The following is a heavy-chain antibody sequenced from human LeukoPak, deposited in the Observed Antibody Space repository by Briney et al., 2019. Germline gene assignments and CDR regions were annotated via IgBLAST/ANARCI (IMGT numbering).Heavy chain of an antibody. CDR1: GFTFDTYG. Sequence: PGGSMRLSCAASGFTFDTYGMHWDRQAPGKVLEWEAFISYDGSDRYYTDSVKGRFTISRDNSKNTLYLQVNSLRAEDTAVYYCATGYYDTSGHDYWGQGNLVSVSA. D-gene: IGHD3-22*01. J-gene: IGHJ4*02. CDR3: ATGYYDTSGHDY. CDR2: ISYDGSDR. V-gene: IGHV3-30*03.